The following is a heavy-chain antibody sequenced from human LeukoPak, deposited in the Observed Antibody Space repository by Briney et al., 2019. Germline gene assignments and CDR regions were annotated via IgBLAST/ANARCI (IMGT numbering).Heavy chain of an antibody. J-gene: IGHJ4*02. Sequence: TGGSLRLSCAASGFTFGSYAMTWVRQAPGKGLEWVSTISGSGGSTYYAGSVKGRFTISRDNSKNTLYLQMNSLRAEDTAVYYCAKDIPVGTMIVVIPHVYWGQGNLVSVSS. CDR3: AKDIPVGTMIVVIPHVY. CDR1: GFTFGSYA. V-gene: IGHV3-23*01. D-gene: IGHD3-22*01. CDR2: ISGSGGST.